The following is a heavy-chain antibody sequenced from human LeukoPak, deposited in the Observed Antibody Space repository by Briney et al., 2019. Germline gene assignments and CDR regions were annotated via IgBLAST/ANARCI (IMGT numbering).Heavy chain of an antibody. CDR3: ARQETGAADLGRY. CDR1: GYSFTSYW. J-gene: IGHJ4*02. CDR2: IYPGYSDT. D-gene: IGHD6-13*01. Sequence: WESLKISFKGSGYSFTSYWIGWVRQMPGKGLEWMGIIYPGYSDTRYSPSFQGQVTISADKSISTAYLQWSSLKASDTAMYYCARQETGAADLGRYWGQGTLVTVSS. V-gene: IGHV5-51*01.